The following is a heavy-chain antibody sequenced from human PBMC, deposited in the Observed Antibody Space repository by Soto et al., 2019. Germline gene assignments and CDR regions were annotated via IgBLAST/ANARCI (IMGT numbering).Heavy chain of an antibody. D-gene: IGHD2-15*01. CDR1: GYTFTSYG. J-gene: IGHJ5*02. CDR3: ARAHTKGYCSGGSCSYNWFDP. Sequence: QVQLVQSGAEVKKPGASVKVSCKASGYTFTSYGISWVRQAPGQGLEWMGWISAYNGNTNYAQKLQGRVTMTTDTSTSTAYRELRSLRSDDTAVYYCARAHTKGYCSGGSCSYNWFDPWGQGTLVTVSS. CDR2: ISAYNGNT. V-gene: IGHV1-18*01.